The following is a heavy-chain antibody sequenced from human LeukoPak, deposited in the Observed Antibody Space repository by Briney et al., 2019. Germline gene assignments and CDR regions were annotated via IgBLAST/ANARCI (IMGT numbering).Heavy chain of an antibody. CDR1: GFTCSTYS. Sequence: GPTLRHSCSAYGFTCSTYSRRWVRRATGKGLEYVSGIRSNGGTTYYLDSVKGRLTISRDNSMYTVDLQMSSLRDEETVVYYFMKDSWGFHYWGQGTLVIVSS. CDR3: MKDSWGFHY. D-gene: IGHD3-16*01. J-gene: IGHJ4*02. V-gene: IGHV3-64D*09. CDR2: IRSNGGTT.